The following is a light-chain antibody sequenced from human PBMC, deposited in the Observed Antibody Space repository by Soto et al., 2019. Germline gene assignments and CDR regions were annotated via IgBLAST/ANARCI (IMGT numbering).Light chain of an antibody. J-gene: IGKJ5*01. CDR2: GTS. CDR1: QSVSSNY. V-gene: IGKV3-20*01. Sequence: EIVLTQSPGTLSLCPGERATLSCRASQSVSSNYLTWYQQKPGQAPRLLIYGTSSRATGIPDRFDGSGSATDFTLTISRVEPEDFAVYYCQHYGSSFGQGTRLEIK. CDR3: QHYGSS.